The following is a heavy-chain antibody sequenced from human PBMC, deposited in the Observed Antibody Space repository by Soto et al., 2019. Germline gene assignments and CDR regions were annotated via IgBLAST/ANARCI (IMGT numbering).Heavy chain of an antibody. CDR1: GGSISSSSYY. J-gene: IGHJ6*02. CDR2: IYYSGST. D-gene: IGHD3-10*01. Sequence: QLQLQESGPGLVKPSETLSLTCTVSGGSISSSSYYWGWIRQPPGKGLEWIGSIYYSGSTYYNPSLKSRVTISVDTSKNQFSLQLSSVTAADTAVYYCASPGGYYGMDVWGQGTTVTVSS. CDR3: ASPGGYYGMDV. V-gene: IGHV4-39*01.